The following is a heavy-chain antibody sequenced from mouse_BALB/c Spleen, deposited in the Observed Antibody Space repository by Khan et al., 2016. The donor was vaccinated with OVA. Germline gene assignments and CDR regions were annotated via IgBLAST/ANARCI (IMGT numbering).Heavy chain of an antibody. CDR1: GFTFSDYG. D-gene: IGHD3-1*01. J-gene: IGHJ3*01. CDR2: ISSLAYNF. CDR3: ARGGTVRFSY. Sequence: EVELVESGGGLVQPGGSRKLSCAASGFTFSDYGMAWIRQGPGKGPEWITFISSLAYNFYYADTVTGRFTIPSENAKNTLYLDMNSLRSEDTAMYYCARGGTVRFSYWGQGTLVTVSA. V-gene: IGHV5-15*02.